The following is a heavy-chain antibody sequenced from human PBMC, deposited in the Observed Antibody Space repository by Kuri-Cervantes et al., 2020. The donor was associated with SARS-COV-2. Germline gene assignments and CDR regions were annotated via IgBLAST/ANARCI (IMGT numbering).Heavy chain of an antibody. CDR2: ISYDGSNK. J-gene: IGHJ4*02. D-gene: IGHD2-8*01. CDR3: AKDRFGVQEY. Sequence: GGSLRLSCAASGFTFSSYAMHWVRQAPGKGLEWVAVISYDGSNKYYADSVKGRFTISRDNSKNMLYLQMNSLRVEDTAVYFCAKDRFGVQEYWGQGTLVPVSS. CDR1: GFTFSSYA. V-gene: IGHV3-30-3*01.